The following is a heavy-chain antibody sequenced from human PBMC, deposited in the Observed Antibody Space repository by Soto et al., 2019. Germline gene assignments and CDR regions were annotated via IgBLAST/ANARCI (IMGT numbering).Heavy chain of an antibody. V-gene: IGHV3-30*03. CDR3: ATTRIKLWLPYFDY. D-gene: IGHD5-18*01. Sequence: GGSLRLSCAASGFTFSSYGMHWVRQAPGKGLEWVAVISYDGSNKYYADSVKGRFTISRDNSKNTLYLQMNSLRAEDTAVYYCATTRIKLWLPYFDYWGQGTLVTVSS. CDR1: GFTFSSYG. CDR2: ISYDGSNK. J-gene: IGHJ4*02.